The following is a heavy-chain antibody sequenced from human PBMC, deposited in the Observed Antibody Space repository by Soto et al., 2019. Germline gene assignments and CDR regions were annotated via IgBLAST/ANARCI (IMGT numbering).Heavy chain of an antibody. J-gene: IGHJ4*02. CDR3: ARVKSGSYFLLLFDY. CDR2: INPNTGVT. CDR1: GYTFTDYY. D-gene: IGHD3-10*01. V-gene: IGHV1-2*02. Sequence: ASVKVSCKASGYTFTDYYIHWVRQAPGQGLEWMGWINPNTGVTHYAQRFQGRVIMTRDTSISTAYMDVSRLRSDDAALYFCARVKSGSYFLLLFDYWGQGTQVTVSS.